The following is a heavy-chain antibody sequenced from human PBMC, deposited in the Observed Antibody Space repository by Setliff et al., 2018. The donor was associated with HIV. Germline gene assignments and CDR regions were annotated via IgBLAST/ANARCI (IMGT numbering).Heavy chain of an antibody. CDR2: MFYSGST. Sequence: PSETLSLTCTVSGGSISSSSYYWGWIRQPPGRGLEWIGNMFYSGSTYYNPALKSRVTITADSSKNQLSLKLTSVTAADTAVYYCEVAGQWGQGTLVTVSS. D-gene: IGHD6-19*01. CDR1: GGSISSSSYY. J-gene: IGHJ4*02. V-gene: IGHV4-39*01. CDR3: EVAGQ.